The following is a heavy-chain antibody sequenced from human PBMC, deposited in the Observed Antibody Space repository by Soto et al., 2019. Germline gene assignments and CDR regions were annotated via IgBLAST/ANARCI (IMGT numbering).Heavy chain of an antibody. CDR1: GFTFSSYG. V-gene: IGHV3-30*18. D-gene: IGHD5-18*01. CDR2: ISYDGSNK. CDR3: AKDKAMVIGDY. Sequence: PGGSLRLSCAASGFTFSSYGMHWVRQAPGKGLEWVAVISYDGSNKYYADSVKGRFTISRDNSKNTLYLQMNSLRAEDTAVYYCAKDKAMVIGDYWGQGTLVTVSS. J-gene: IGHJ4*02.